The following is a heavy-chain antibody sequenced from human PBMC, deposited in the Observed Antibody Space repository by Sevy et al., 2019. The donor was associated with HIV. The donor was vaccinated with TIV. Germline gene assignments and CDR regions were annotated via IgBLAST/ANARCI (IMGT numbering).Heavy chain of an antibody. CDR3: ARPVVVVAAQGWFDP. D-gene: IGHD2-15*01. CDR1: GGSISSSSYY. J-gene: IGHJ5*02. V-gene: IGHV4-39*01. Sequence: SETLSLTCTVSGGSISSSSYYWGWIRQPPGKGLEWIGSIYYSGSTYYNPSLKSRVTISVDTSKIQFSLKLSSVTAADTAVYYCARPVVVVAAQGWFDPWGQGTLVTVSS. CDR2: IYYSGST.